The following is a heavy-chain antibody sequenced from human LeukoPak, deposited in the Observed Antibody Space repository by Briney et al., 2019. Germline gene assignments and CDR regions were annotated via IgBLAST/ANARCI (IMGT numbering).Heavy chain of an antibody. CDR2: ISYDGSNK. CDR1: GFTFSDYW. V-gene: IGHV3-30*01. J-gene: IGHJ4*02. Sequence: PGGSLRLSCAASGFTFSDYWMGWVRQAPGKGLEWVAVISYDGSNKYYADSVKGRFTISRDNSKNTLYLQMNSLRAEDTAVYYCARDFYSGTSFDYWGQGTLVTVSS. CDR3: ARDFYSGTSFDY. D-gene: IGHD1-26*01.